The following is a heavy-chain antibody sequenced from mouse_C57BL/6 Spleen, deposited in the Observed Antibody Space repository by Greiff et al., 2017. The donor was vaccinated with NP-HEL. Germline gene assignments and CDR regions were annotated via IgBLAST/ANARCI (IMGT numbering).Heavy chain of an antibody. CDR1: GFNIKNTY. D-gene: IGHD2-5*01. V-gene: IGHV14-3*01. Sequence: EVMLVESVAELVRPGASVKLSCTASGFNIKNTYMHWVKQRPEQGLEWIGRIDPANGNTKYAPKFQGKATITADTSSNTAYLQLSSLTSEDTAIYYCARGAYYSNLFAYWGQGTLVTVSA. CDR3: ARGAYYSNLFAY. CDR2: IDPANGNT. J-gene: IGHJ3*01.